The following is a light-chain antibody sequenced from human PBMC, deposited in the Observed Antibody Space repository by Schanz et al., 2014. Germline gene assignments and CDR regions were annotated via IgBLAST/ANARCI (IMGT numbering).Light chain of an antibody. V-gene: IGKV3-20*01. CDR2: GAS. Sequence: EIVLTQSPGTLSLSPGERATLSCRASQSVNSIYFAWYQQKPGQAPRVLIYGASIRASGIPDRFSGSGYGTDFSLTITRLEPEDFAVYYCHHYSMSPLFGQGTKVEIK. CDR1: QSVNSIY. J-gene: IGKJ1*01. CDR3: HHYSMSPL.